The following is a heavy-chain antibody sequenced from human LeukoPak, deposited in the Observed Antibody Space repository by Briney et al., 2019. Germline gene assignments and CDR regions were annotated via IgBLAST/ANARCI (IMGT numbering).Heavy chain of an antibody. V-gene: IGHV5-51*01. D-gene: IGHD6-19*01. J-gene: IGHJ4*02. CDR1: GYSFTSYW. Sequence: GDPLKISCKGSGYSFTSYWSGWFRQMPGKGLEWMGIIYPGDSDTRYSPSFQAQVTISADKSISTAYLQWSSLKASDTALYYCARVPIAVAANDYWGQGTLVTVSS. CDR3: ARVPIAVAANDY. CDR2: IYPGDSDT.